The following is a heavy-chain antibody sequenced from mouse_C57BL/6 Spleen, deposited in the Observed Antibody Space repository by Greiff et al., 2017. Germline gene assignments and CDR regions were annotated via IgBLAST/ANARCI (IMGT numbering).Heavy chain of an antibody. CDR3: TRSYYYGYYFDY. J-gene: IGHJ2*01. D-gene: IGHD1-1*01. CDR1: GYTFTDYE. V-gene: IGHV1-15*01. Sequence: QVQLQQSGAELVRPGASVTLSCKASGYTFTDYEMHWVKQTPVHGLEWIGAIDPETGGTAYNQKFKGKAILTADKSYSPAYMELRSLTSEDSAVYYCTRSYYYGYYFDYWGQGTTLTVSS. CDR2: IDPETGGT.